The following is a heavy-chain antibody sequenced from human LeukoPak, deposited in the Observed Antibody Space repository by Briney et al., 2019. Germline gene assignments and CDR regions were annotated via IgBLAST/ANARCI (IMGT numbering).Heavy chain of an antibody. V-gene: IGHV4-59*01. Sequence: SETLSLTCTVSGGSISSYYWSWIRQPPGKGLEWIGYIYYSGSTNYNPSLKSRVTISVDTSKNQFSLKLSSVTAADTAVYYCARDRGRDGYNYRLDYWGQGTLVTVSS. CDR3: ARDRGRDGYNYRLDY. CDR2: IYYSGST. CDR1: GGSISSYY. D-gene: IGHD5-24*01. J-gene: IGHJ4*02.